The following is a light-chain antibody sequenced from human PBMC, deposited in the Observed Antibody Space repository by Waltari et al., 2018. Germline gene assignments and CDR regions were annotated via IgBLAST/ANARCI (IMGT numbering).Light chain of an antibody. J-gene: IGLJ3*02. Sequence: QTVVTQEPSLTVSPGGTVTLTCASSTGAVTTGYYPTWFQQKPGLAPRALIYSTSDKPPWTPARFSGSLLGGKAALTLSGVQPEDEAEYYCLLFYGGANWVFGGGTKLTV. V-gene: IGLV7-43*01. CDR3: LLFYGGANWV. CDR1: TGAVTTGYY. CDR2: STS.